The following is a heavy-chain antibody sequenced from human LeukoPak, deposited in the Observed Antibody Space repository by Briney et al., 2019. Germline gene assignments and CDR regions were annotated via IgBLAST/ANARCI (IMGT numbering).Heavy chain of an antibody. D-gene: IGHD1-26*01. Sequence: ASVKVSCKASGYTFTSYGISWVRQAPGRGLEWMGWISAYNGNTNYAQKLQGRVTMTTDTSTSTAYMELRSLRSDDTAVYYCARDSRGGRYYFKGIDYWGQGTLVTVSS. J-gene: IGHJ4*02. CDR3: ARDSRGGRYYFKGIDY. V-gene: IGHV1-18*01. CDR1: GYTFTSYG. CDR2: ISAYNGNT.